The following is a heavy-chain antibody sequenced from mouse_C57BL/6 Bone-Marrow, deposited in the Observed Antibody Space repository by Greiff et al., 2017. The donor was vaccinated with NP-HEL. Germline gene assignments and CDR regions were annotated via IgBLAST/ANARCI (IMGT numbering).Heavy chain of an antibody. Sequence: VKLQQPGTELVKPGASVKLSCKASGYTFTSYWMHWVKQRPGQGLEWIGNINPSNGGTNYNEKFKSKATLTVDKSSSTAYMQLSSLTSEDSAVYYCARDYYGTSTRRYFDVWGTGTTVTVSS. V-gene: IGHV1-53*01. CDR1: GYTFTSYW. D-gene: IGHD1-1*01. CDR3: ARDYYGTSTRRYFDV. CDR2: INPSNGGT. J-gene: IGHJ1*03.